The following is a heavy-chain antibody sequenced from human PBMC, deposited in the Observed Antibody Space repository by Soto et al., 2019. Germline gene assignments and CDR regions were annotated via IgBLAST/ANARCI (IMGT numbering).Heavy chain of an antibody. V-gene: IGHV3-30-3*01. D-gene: IGHD4-17*01. Sequence: QVQLVESGGGVVQPGRSLRLSCAASGFTFSSYAMHWVRQAPGKGLEWVAVISYDGSNKYYADSVKGRFTISRDNSKNTLYLQMNSLRAEDTAVYYCATIGAYGDYGDYWGQGPLVTVSS. CDR2: ISYDGSNK. J-gene: IGHJ4*02. CDR3: ATIGAYGDYGDY. CDR1: GFTFSSYA.